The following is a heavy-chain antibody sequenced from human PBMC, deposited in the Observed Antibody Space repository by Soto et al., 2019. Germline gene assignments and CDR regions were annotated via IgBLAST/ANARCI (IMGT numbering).Heavy chain of an antibody. CDR2: ISAYNGNT. V-gene: IGHV1-18*01. CDR3: ARDLAAGTCDY. Sequence: QVQLVQSGAEVKKPGASVKVSCKASGYTFNSYAISWVRQAPGQGLEWMGWISAYNGNTNYAQMLQGRVTMTTDTSTSTAYLELRSLRSDATAVYYCARDLAAGTCDYWGQGTLVTVSS. J-gene: IGHJ4*02. CDR1: GYTFNSYA. D-gene: IGHD6-13*01.